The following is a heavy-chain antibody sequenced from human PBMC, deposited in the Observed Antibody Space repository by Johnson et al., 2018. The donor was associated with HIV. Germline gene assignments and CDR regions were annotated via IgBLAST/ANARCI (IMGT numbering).Heavy chain of an antibody. V-gene: IGHV3-20*04. D-gene: IGHD6-13*01. Sequence: VQLVESGGGVVRPGGSLRLSCAASGFTFDDYGMSWVRQVPGKGLEWVSGINWNGDSKGYADSVKGRFTISRDNGKNSLYLQMNSLRAEDTAVYYCASCSSWFGVDAFDIWGQGTMVTVSS. CDR2: INWNGDSK. J-gene: IGHJ3*02. CDR3: ASCSSWFGVDAFDI. CDR1: GFTFDDYG.